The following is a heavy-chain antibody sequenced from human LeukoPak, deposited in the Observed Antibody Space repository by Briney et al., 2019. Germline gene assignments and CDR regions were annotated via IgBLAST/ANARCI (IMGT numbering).Heavy chain of an antibody. Sequence: GGSLRLSCAASGFTFSSYWMHWVRQAPGKGLVWVSRINSDGSSTSYADSVKGRFTISRDNSKNTLYLQVNSLRAEDTAVYYCAKGGKWDVTPFDYWGQGTLVTVSS. J-gene: IGHJ4*02. CDR2: INSDGSST. CDR3: AKGGKWDVTPFDY. D-gene: IGHD1-26*01. V-gene: IGHV3-74*01. CDR1: GFTFSSYW.